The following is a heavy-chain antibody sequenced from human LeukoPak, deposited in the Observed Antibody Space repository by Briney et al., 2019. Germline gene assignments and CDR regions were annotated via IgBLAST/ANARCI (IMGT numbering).Heavy chain of an antibody. Sequence: GGSLRLSCAASGSTFSSYAMHWVRQAPGKGLEWVAVISYDGGNKYYADSVKGRFTISRDNSKNTLYLQMNSLRAEDTAVYSCARDGGIAVAGTFDYWGQGILVTVSS. J-gene: IGHJ4*02. CDR3: ARDGGIAVAGTFDY. CDR1: GSTFSSYA. CDR2: ISYDGGNK. D-gene: IGHD6-19*01. V-gene: IGHV3-30-3*01.